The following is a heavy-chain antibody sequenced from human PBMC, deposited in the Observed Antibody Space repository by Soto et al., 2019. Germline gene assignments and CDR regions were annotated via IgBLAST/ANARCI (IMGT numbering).Heavy chain of an antibody. CDR1: GFTFSSYG. D-gene: IGHD2-15*01. V-gene: IGHV3-30*18. Sequence: GGSLRLSCAASGFTFSSYGMHWVRQAPGKGLEWMAVVSYDGSNKYYADSVKGRFTISRDNSKNTLYLQMNSLRAEDTAVYYCAKNLGVVAATNNYYYYYGMDVWGQGTTVTVSS. J-gene: IGHJ6*02. CDR2: VSYDGSNK. CDR3: AKNLGVVAATNNYYYYYGMDV.